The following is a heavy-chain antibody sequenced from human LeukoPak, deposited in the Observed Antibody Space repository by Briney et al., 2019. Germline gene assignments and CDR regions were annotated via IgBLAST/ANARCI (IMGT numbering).Heavy chain of an antibody. Sequence: GGSLSLSCTASGFTLNNYAMSGVRQPPGRGLEWVSTISGGGRNTYYADSVKGRFTISRDNAKDSLYLQMNSVRPEDTAVYYCARDIPYGLSYFDYWGQGTLVTVSS. V-gene: IGHV3-23*01. J-gene: IGHJ4*02. D-gene: IGHD5-12*01. CDR2: ISGGGRNT. CDR1: GFTLNNYA. CDR3: ARDIPYGLSYFDY.